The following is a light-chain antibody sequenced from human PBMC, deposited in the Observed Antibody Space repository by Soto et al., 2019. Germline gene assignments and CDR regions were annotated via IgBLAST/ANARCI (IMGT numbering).Light chain of an antibody. J-gene: IGKJ1*01. CDR3: QHFNRWPLL. V-gene: IGKV3-15*01. Sequence: EIVMTQSPALLSVSPGERATLSCRASQNVNNRLAWYQQKAGQPPRLLIYGASTRATGIPARFSGSGSGTEFTLTISSLQSEDFAVYYCQHFNRWPLLFGQGTRWIS. CDR1: QNVNNR. CDR2: GAS.